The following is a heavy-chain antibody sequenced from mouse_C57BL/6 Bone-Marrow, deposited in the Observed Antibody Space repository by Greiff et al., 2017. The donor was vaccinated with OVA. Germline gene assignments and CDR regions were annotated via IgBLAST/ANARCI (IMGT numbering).Heavy chain of an antibody. V-gene: IGHV1-76*01. Sequence: QVQLQQSGAELVRPGASLKLSCKASGYTFTDYYINWVKQRPGQGLEWIARLYPGSGNTYYNEKFKGKATLTAEKSSSTAYMQLSSLTSEDSAVYFCAREGAYYSNYEGAWFAYWGQGTLVTVSA. CDR3: AREGAYYSNYEGAWFAY. CDR1: GYTFTDYY. CDR2: LYPGSGNT. J-gene: IGHJ3*01. D-gene: IGHD2-5*01.